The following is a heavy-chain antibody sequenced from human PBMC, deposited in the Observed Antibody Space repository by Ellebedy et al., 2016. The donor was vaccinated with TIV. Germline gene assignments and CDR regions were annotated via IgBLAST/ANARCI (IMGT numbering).Heavy chain of an antibody. CDR3: AREDSTGWFWDY. J-gene: IGHJ4*02. V-gene: IGHV1-18*01. CDR2: ISGYRGYT. D-gene: IGHD6-13*01. Sequence: ASVKVSCXASGYTFSNYGISWVRQAPGQGLEWMGWISGYRGYTNYAQNFQGRVTMTTGTSRSTAYMELRSLRSDDTAVYYCAREDSTGWFWDYWGQGTLVTVSS. CDR1: GYTFSNYG.